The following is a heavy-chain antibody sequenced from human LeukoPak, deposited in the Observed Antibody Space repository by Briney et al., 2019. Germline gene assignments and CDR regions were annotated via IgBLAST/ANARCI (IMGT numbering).Heavy chain of an antibody. J-gene: IGHJ5*02. V-gene: IGHV4-30-2*01. CDR2: IYDSGST. Sequence: SGTLSLTCAVSGGSLSSGGYCWGWVRQPPGKGLESLGYIYDSGSTYYNPSLKSRVTISVDMSKNQFSLKLSYVTAAGPAVYYCAREGGGYSYGYRGNWFDRWGQGTLVTVS. CDR1: GGSLSSGGYC. CDR3: AREGGGYSYGYRGNWFDR. D-gene: IGHD5-18*01.